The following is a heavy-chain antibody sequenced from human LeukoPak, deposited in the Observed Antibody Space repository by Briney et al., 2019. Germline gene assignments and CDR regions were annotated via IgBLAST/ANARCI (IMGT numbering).Heavy chain of an antibody. CDR2: INGDGSNT. CDR3: ARGSGSYSSDASDS. V-gene: IGHV3-74*01. J-gene: IGHJ3*02. D-gene: IGHD3-10*01. CDR1: GFTFRSYC. Sequence: GGSLRLSCAASGFTFRSYCMHWVRQTPGKGLVWVSRINGDGSNTTYADSVKGRFTTSRDTAKNTLYLQMISLRADDTAVYYCARGSGSYSSDASDSWGQGTMVTVSS.